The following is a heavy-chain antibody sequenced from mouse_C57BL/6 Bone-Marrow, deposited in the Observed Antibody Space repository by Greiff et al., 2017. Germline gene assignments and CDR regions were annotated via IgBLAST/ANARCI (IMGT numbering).Heavy chain of an antibody. J-gene: IGHJ2*01. CDR2: IYPRSGNT. CDR3: ARDSSGYPFDY. V-gene: IGHV1-81*01. Sequence: VMLVESGAELARPGASVKLSCKASGYTFTSYGISWVKQRTGQGLEWIGEIYPRSGNTYYNEKFKGKATLTADKSSSTAYMELRSLTSEDSAVYFCARDSSGYPFDYWGQGTTLTVSS. CDR1: GYTFTSYG. D-gene: IGHD3-2*02.